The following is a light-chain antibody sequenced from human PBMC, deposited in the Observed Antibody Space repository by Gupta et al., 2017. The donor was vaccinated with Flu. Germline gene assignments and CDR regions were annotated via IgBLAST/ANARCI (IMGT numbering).Light chain of an antibody. CDR3: LLEFSIGTRRV. Sequence: HAVVPPEPALTVSPGGPVTLTCGSSTGAVTSGNYPYWFQQKPAQVPKILIYDITNNYSGTPARFSGSIFGGKAALTLAGAQAEDEADYYCLLEFSIGTRRVFGGGTKLTVL. J-gene: IGLJ3*02. CDR2: DIT. CDR1: TGAVTSGNY. V-gene: IGLV7-46*01.